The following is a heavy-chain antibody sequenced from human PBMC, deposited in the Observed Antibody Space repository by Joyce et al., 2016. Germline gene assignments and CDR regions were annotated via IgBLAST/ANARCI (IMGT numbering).Heavy chain of an antibody. J-gene: IGHJ3*02. Sequence: VQLVQSGAEVKKPGSSVKVSCKVSGGNFYDYTITWVRQAPEQGLEWLGRIIPLVGVANYARKFRGRVALTADKSTATAYLELNSLRLDDTAMFFCTRGRIEYSKTFNAYDIWGQGTMVTVSS. V-gene: IGHV1-69*04. CDR2: IIPLVGVA. D-gene: IGHD2/OR15-2a*01. CDR3: TRGRIEYSKTFNAYDI. CDR1: GGNFYDYT.